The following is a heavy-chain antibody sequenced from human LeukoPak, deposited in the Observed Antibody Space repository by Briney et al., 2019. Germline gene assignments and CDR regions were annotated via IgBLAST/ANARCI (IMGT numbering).Heavy chain of an antibody. Sequence: SGTLSLTCTVSGGSISSYYWSWIRQPPGKGLEWIGYIYYSGSTNYNPSLKSRVTISVDTSKNQFSLKLSSVTAADTAVYYCARDSWSSYYYYGMDVWGQGTTVTVSS. D-gene: IGHD6-13*01. J-gene: IGHJ6*02. V-gene: IGHV4-59*01. CDR1: GGSISSYY. CDR2: IYYSGST. CDR3: ARDSWSSYYYYGMDV.